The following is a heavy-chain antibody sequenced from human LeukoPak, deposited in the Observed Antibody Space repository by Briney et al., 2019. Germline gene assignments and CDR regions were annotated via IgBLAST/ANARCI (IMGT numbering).Heavy chain of an antibody. J-gene: IGHJ6*03. V-gene: IGHV1-69*01. CDR2: IIPIFGTA. D-gene: IGHD2-2*01. Sequence: GASVKVSSKASGGTFSSYAISWVRQAPGQGLEWMGGIIPIFGTANYAQKFQGRVTITADESTSTAYMELSSLRSEDTAVYYCARASSMNGSPDIVVVPAAMTYYYYYYMDVWGKGTTVTVSS. CDR1: GGTFSSYA. CDR3: ARASSMNGSPDIVVVPAAMTYYYYYYMDV.